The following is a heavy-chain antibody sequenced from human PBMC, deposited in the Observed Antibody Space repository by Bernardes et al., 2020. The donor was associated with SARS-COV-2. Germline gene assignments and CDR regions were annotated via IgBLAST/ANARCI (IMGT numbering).Heavy chain of an antibody. CDR3: AEHIWAGYYTGY. D-gene: IGHD3-9*01. CDR1: GFSFSSYA. J-gene: IGHJ4*02. V-gene: IGHV3-23*01. CDR2: ISHHGVTT. Sequence: GGSLRLSCAASGFSFSSYAMSWVRQAPGKGLEWVSAISHHGVTTYYADPVKGRFSISRDNSKSTLYLQMNSLRAEDTALYYWAEHIWAGYYTGYWGQGTPVTVSS.